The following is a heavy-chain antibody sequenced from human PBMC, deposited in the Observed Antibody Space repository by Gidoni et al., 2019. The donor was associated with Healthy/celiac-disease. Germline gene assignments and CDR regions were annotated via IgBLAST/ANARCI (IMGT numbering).Heavy chain of an antibody. CDR2: ITSDGSST. J-gene: IGHJ6*02. Sequence: EVQLVESGGGVVQPGAYLRLSCAASGFTFSSYSLHWVRQAPGKGRVWVSRITSDGSSTIYADSVKGRFTISRDNAKNTLCLQMNSLRAEDTAVYYCARLSGYSSGWTPYYYYYGMDVWGQGTTVTVSS. D-gene: IGHD6-19*01. CDR3: ARLSGYSSGWTPYYYYYGMDV. CDR1: GFTFSSYS. V-gene: IGHV3-74*01.